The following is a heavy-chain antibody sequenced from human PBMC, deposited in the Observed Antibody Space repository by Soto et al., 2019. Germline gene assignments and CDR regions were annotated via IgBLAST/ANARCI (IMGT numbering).Heavy chain of an antibody. CDR2: ISAYNGNT. CDR1: GYTFTSYG. V-gene: IGHV1-18*01. CDR3: ARGYCTNGVCSFQH. D-gene: IGHD2-8*01. J-gene: IGHJ1*01. Sequence: ASVKVSCKASGYTFTSYGISWVRQAPGQVFECMGWISAYNGNTNYAQKLQGRVTMTTDTSTSTAHMELRSLRSDDTAVYYCARGYCTNGVCSFQHWGQGTLVTVSS.